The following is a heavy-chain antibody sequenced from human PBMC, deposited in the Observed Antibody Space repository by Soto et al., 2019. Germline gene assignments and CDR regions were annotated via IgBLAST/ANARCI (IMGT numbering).Heavy chain of an antibody. CDR1: GYAFTTYG. CDR2: ISAHNGKT. V-gene: IGHV1-18*01. CDR3: ARGRDGDY. Sequence: QVHLVQSGAEVKKPGASVKVSCKGSGYAFTTYGITWVRQAPGQGLEWMGWISAHNGKTNYAQKLQGRVTVTRDTSTSTAYMELRSLRSDDTAVYYCARGRDGDYWGQGAVVTVSS. J-gene: IGHJ4*02. D-gene: IGHD6-6*01.